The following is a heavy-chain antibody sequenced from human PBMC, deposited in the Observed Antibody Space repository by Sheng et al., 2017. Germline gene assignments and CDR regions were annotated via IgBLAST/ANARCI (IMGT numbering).Heavy chain of an antibody. Sequence: QVQLQESGPGLVKPSQTLSLTCTVSGGSISSGSYYWSWIRQPAGKGLEWIGRIYTSGSTNYNPSLKSRVTISVDTSKNQFSLKLSSVTAADTAVYYCASGPGSGYYRLSYYFDYWGQGTLVTVSS. J-gene: IGHJ4*02. CDR2: IYTSGST. CDR3: ASGPGSGYYRLSYYFDY. V-gene: IGHV4-61*02. CDR1: GGSISSGSYY. D-gene: IGHD3-22*01.